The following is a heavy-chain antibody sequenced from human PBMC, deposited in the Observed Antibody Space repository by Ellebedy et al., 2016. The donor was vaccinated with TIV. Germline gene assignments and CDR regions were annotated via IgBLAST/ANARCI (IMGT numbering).Heavy chain of an antibody. CDR2: IYYSGST. CDR3: ARADYYYYYGMDV. J-gene: IGHJ6*02. Sequence: MPSETLSLTCTVSGGSVSSGSYYWSWIRQPPGKGLEWIGYIYYSGSTNYNPSLKSRVTISVDTSKNQFSLKLSSVTAADTAVYYCARADYYYYYGMDVWGQGTTVTVSS. CDR1: GGSVSSGSYY. V-gene: IGHV4-61*01.